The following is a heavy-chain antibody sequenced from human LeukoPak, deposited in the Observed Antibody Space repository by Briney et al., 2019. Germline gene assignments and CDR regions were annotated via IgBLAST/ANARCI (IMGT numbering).Heavy chain of an antibody. V-gene: IGHV4-30-2*01. D-gene: IGHD3-9*01. CDR1: GGSISSGGYS. CDR3: ARAKSTYYDILTGYYKDNWFDP. Sequence: SQTLSLTCAVSGGSISSGGYSWSWIRQPPGKGLEWIGYIYHSGSTYYNPSPKSRVTISVDRSKNQFSLKLSSVTAADTAVYYCARAKSTYYDILTGYYKDNWFDPWGQGTLVTVSS. CDR2: IYHSGST. J-gene: IGHJ5*02.